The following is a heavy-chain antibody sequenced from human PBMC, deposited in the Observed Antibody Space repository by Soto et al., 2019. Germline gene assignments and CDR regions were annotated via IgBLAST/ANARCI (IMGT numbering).Heavy chain of an antibody. CDR2: ISSSSNYI. CDR1: RFTFSSYS. Sequence: GGSLRLSCAASRFTFSSYSMNWVRQAPGKGLEWVSSISSSSNYIYYADSMKGRFTVSRDNAKNSLYLQMNSLRAEDTAVYYCARTQGYCSSPSCYTYFDYWGQGTLVTVSS. V-gene: IGHV3-21*01. CDR3: ARTQGYCSSPSCYTYFDY. J-gene: IGHJ4*02. D-gene: IGHD2-2*02.